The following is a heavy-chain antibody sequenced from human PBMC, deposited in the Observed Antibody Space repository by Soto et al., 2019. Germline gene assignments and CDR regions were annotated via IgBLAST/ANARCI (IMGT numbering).Heavy chain of an antibody. J-gene: IGHJ4*02. CDR3: ARVPGV. CDR2: IYYSGST. Sequence: SETLSLTCTVSGGTISSWYWSWIRQPPGKGLEWIGYIYYSGSTNCNPSLKSRVTISVDTSKNQFSLKLSSVTAADTAVYYCARVPGVWGQGTLVTVSS. V-gene: IGHV4-59*12. D-gene: IGHD3-10*01. CDR1: GGTISSWY.